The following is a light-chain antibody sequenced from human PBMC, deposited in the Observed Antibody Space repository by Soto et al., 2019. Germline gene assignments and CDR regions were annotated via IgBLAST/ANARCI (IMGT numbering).Light chain of an antibody. CDR3: QQYASSPLLT. V-gene: IGKV3-20*01. CDR2: GTS. Sequence: ILVTRSPGTLSSYPRSTATPSGTATQTIGRNYLAWYQQKPGQAPRLLIFGTSTRATGIPDRFSGSGSGTDFTLSISRLEPEDFAVYYCQQYASSPLLTFGGGSNVDI. CDR1: QTIGRNY. J-gene: IGKJ4*01.